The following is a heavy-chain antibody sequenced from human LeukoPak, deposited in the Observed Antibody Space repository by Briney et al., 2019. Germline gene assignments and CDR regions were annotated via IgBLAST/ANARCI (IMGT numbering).Heavy chain of an antibody. Sequence: GGSLRLSCAASGFTLSSYWMSWVRQAPGKGLEWVANIKQDGSEKYYVDSVKGRFTISRDNAKNSLYLQMNSLRAEDTAVYYCARGSRGPFDYWGQGTLVTVSS. CDR3: ARGSRGPFDY. CDR2: IKQDGSEK. CDR1: GFTLSSYW. D-gene: IGHD3-10*01. V-gene: IGHV3-7*01. J-gene: IGHJ4*02.